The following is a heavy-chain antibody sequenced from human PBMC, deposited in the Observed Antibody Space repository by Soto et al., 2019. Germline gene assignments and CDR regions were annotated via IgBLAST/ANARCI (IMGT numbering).Heavy chain of an antibody. CDR2: ISDDGSNK. V-gene: IGHV3-30*18. CDR1: GFTFSNYG. D-gene: IGHD3-3*01. J-gene: IGHJ6*02. CDR3: TKRRNVLRFLEWSSGMEV. Sequence: SLRLCCAASGFTFSNYGMHWVRQAPGKGLEWVAFISDDGSNKYYADSMKGRFTMSRDNSKSTLYLQMSSLRVEDTAVYYCTKRRNVLRFLEWSSGMEVWGQGTTVTVSS.